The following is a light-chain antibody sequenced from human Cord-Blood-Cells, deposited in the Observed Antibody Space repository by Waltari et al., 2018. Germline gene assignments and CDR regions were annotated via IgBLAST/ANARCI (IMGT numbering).Light chain of an antibody. J-gene: IGKJ4*01. CDR2: DAS. CDR3: QQRSNWPPLT. CDR1: QSVSSY. Sequence: EIVLTQSPATLSLSPGERATLSCRASQSVSSYLAWYQPKPGQAPRLLIYDASNRATGIPARFSGSVSGTDFTLTISSLEPEDFAVYYCQQRSNWPPLTFGGGTKVEIK. V-gene: IGKV3-11*01.